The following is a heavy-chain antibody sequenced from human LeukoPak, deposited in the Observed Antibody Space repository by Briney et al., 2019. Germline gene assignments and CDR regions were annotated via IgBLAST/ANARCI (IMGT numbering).Heavy chain of an antibody. D-gene: IGHD6-19*01. CDR2: VSYDEGNK. V-gene: IGHV3-30*18. CDR3: AKEPTVAGIDY. Sequence: GSSLRLSCAASGFTFNTYGMHWVRQAPGKGLEWVAVVSYDEGNKYYADSIKGRFTISRDNSKNTLYLQMSGLTTDDTAVYYCAKEPTVAGIDYWGQGTLVTVSS. CDR1: GFTFNTYG. J-gene: IGHJ4*02.